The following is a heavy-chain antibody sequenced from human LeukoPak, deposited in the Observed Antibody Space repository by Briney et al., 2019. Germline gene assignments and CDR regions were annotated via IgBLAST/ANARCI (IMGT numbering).Heavy chain of an antibody. CDR1: GFTFSSYG. J-gene: IGHJ4*02. D-gene: IGHD6-13*01. CDR3: AKDALHSSSWYFYFDY. Sequence: PGRSLRLSCAASGFTFSSYGMHWVRQAPGKGLEWVAVISYDGSNKYYADSVKGRFTISRDNSKNTLYLQMNSLRAEDTAVYYCAKDALHSSSWYFYFDYWGQGTLVTVSS. CDR2: ISYDGSNK. V-gene: IGHV3-30*18.